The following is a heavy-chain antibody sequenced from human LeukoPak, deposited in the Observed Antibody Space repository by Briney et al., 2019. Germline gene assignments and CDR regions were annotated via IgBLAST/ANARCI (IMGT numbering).Heavy chain of an antibody. V-gene: IGHV3-21*01. CDR3: ARGVRGIRADY. CDR1: GFTFSSFT. D-gene: IGHD3-3*02. Sequence: GGSLRLSCAASGFTFSSFTMNWVRQAPGKGLEWVSFISSSSNSIYYADSVKDRFTISRDNAKNSLYLQMNSLRVEDTAVYYCARGVRGIRADYWGQGTLVTVSS. CDR2: ISSSSNSI. J-gene: IGHJ4*02.